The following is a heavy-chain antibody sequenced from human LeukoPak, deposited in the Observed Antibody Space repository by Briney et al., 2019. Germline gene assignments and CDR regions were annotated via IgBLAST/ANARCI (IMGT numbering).Heavy chain of an antibody. D-gene: IGHD3-3*01. J-gene: IGHJ4*02. V-gene: IGHV2-26*01. CDR1: GFSLSNARMG. Sequence: SGPTLVNPTETLTLTCTVSGFSLSNARMGVSWIRQPPGKALEWLAHIFSNDEKSYSTSLKSRLTISKDTSKSQVVLTTTNMDPVDTATYYCARSTTIFGVVILEYYFDYWGQGTLVTVSS. CDR2: IFSNDEK. CDR3: ARSTTIFGVVILEYYFDY.